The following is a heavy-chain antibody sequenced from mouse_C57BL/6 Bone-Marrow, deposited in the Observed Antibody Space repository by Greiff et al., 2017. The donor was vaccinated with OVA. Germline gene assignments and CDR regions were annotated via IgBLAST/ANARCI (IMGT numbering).Heavy chain of an antibody. Sequence: QVQLQQPGAELVKPGASVKLSCKASGYTFTSYWMHWVKQRPGQGLEWIGMIHPNSGSTHYNEKFKSKATLTVDKSSSTAYMQLSSLTSEDSAVYYCAREGYPYWYFDVWGTGTTVTVSS. CDR1: GYTFTSYW. D-gene: IGHD2-14*01. V-gene: IGHV1-64*01. CDR3: AREGYPYWYFDV. J-gene: IGHJ1*03. CDR2: IHPNSGST.